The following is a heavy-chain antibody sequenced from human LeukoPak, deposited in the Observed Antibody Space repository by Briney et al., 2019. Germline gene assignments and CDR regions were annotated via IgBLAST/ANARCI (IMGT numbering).Heavy chain of an antibody. CDR1: GFPYSNHA. CDR3: AKHGSDGSGSQFDS. V-gene: IGHV3-23*01. D-gene: IGHD3-10*01. CDR2: FSGSGAMI. Sequence: GGSLRLSCAASGFPYSNHAMIWVPQATGKGLEWVSPFSGSGAMIFYADSVKGRFTLSRANAMRTLSVHVNSLSPDDTAVYYWAKHGSDGSGSQFDSWGQGSLVIVSS. J-gene: IGHJ4*02.